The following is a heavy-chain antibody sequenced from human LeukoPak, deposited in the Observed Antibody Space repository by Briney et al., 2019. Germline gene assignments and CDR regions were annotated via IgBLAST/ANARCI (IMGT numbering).Heavy chain of an antibody. CDR1: GFTFSSYW. D-gene: IGHD6-19*01. Sequence: GGSLRLSCAASGFTFSSYWMHWVRQAPGKGLVWVSRINSDGSSTSYADSVKGRFTISRDNAKNTLYLQMNSLRAEDTAVYYCAREGAGSSWFDPWGQGTLVTVSS. CDR2: INSDGSST. V-gene: IGHV3-74*01. J-gene: IGHJ5*02. CDR3: AREGAGSSWFDP.